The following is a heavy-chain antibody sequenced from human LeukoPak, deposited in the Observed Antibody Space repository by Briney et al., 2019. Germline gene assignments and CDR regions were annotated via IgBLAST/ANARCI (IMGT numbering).Heavy chain of an antibody. D-gene: IGHD6-19*01. V-gene: IGHV3-23*01. Sequence: GGSLRLSCAASGFTFSSYAMNWVRQAPGKGLEWVAVISGSGSTIDYADSVKGRFTISRDNSKNTLYLQMNSLRAEDTAVYYCAKVIVPSGPQWLAPFDYWGQGTLVTVSS. CDR3: AKVIVPSGPQWLAPFDY. CDR2: ISGSGSTI. J-gene: IGHJ4*02. CDR1: GFTFSSYA.